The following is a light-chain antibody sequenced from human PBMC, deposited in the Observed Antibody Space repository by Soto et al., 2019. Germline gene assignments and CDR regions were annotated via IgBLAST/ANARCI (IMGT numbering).Light chain of an antibody. J-gene: IGKJ2*01. CDR1: QSVSDN. CDR2: GAS. CDR3: QQSNNWPYT. Sequence: EIVMTQSPATLSVSPGERVILSCMASQSVSDNLAWYQQKPGQAPRLLIYGASTRATTIPARFSGSGSGTEFTLTISSLQSEDFAVYYCQQSNNWPYTFGQGTRLDIK. V-gene: IGKV3-15*01.